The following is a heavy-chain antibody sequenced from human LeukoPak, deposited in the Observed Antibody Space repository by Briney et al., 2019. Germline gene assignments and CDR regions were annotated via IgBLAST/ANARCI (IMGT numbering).Heavy chain of an antibody. V-gene: IGHV4-34*01. D-gene: IGHD3-10*01. CDR1: GGSFSSYY. Sequence: SETLSLTCAVYGGSFSSYYWNWIRQPPGKGLEWIGEIHHSGSTRYNPSLRSRVTISVDTSKNQFSLTLSSVYYCARGRGGMLRGLTLNYYYYGMDVWGQGTTVTVSS. CDR2: IHHSGST. CDR3: LRGLTLNYYYYGMDV. J-gene: IGHJ6*02.